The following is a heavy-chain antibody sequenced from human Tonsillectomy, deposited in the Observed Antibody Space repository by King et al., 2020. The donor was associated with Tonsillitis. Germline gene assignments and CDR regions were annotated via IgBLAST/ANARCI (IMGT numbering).Heavy chain of an antibody. CDR1: GASFNDYY. CDR3: ARPGSSGWFRGNYYYYYMDV. D-gene: IGHD6-19*01. V-gene: IGHV4-34*01. Sequence: VQLQQWGAGLLKPSETLSLTCAVFGASFNDYYWSWIRQPPGKGLEWIGEISHSGNTNYNPSLKSRVTISEDTSKNQFSLKLSYVTAGGTAVYYCARPGSSGWFRGNYYYYYMDVWGKGTTVIVSS. J-gene: IGHJ6*03. CDR2: ISHSGNT.